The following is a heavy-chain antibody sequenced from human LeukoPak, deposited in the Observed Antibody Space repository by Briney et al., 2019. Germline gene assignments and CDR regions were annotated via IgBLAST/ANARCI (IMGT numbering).Heavy chain of an antibody. Sequence: GRSLRLSCAASGFTFSSYAMSWVRQAPGKGLEWVSTISGSGTSTYYADSVKGRFTISRDNSKNTLYLQMNSLRAEDTAVYYCTKRPVVVITTPYFDYWGQGTLVTVSS. CDR2: ISGSGTST. V-gene: IGHV3-23*01. CDR3: TKRPVVVITTPYFDY. J-gene: IGHJ4*02. CDR1: GFTFSSYA. D-gene: IGHD3-22*01.